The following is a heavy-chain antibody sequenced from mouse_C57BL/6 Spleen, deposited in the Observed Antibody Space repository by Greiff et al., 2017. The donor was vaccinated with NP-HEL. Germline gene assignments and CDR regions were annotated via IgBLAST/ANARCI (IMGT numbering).Heavy chain of an antibody. CDR1: GFTFSDYG. V-gene: IGHV5-17*01. CDR2: ISSGSSTI. Sequence: EVQLQESGGGLVKPGGSLKLSCAASGFTFSDYGMHWVRQAPEKGLEWVAYISSGSSTIYYADTVKGRFTIPRDKAKNTLFLQMTSLRSEDTAMYYCARWLADWYFDVWAQGPRSPSPQ. CDR3: ARWLADWYFDV. D-gene: IGHD3-3*01. J-gene: IGHJ1*03.